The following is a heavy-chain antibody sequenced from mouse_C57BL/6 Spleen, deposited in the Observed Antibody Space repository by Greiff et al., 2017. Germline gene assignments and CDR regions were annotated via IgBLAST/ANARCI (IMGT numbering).Heavy chain of an antibody. CDR3: ARGSNHWDFDV. CDR1: GYAFSSSW. V-gene: IGHV1-82*01. J-gene: IGHJ1*03. D-gene: IGHD2-5*01. Sequence: QVQLQQSGPELVKPGASVKISCKASGYAFSSSWMNWVKQRPGKGLEWIGRIYPGDGDTNYNGKFKGKATLTADKSSSTAYMQLSSLTSEDSAVYFCARGSNHWDFDVWGKGTTVTVSS. CDR2: IYPGDGDT.